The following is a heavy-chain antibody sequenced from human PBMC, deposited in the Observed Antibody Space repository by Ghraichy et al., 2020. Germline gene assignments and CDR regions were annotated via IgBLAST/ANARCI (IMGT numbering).Heavy chain of an antibody. D-gene: IGHD6-13*01. Sequence: GGSLRLSCAASGFTFSSYAMSWVRQAPGKGLEWVSAISGSGGSTYYADSVKGRFTISRDNSKNTLYLQMNSLRAEDTAVYYCANLRPYSSPRPLRYYYYGMDVWGQGTTVTVSS. J-gene: IGHJ6*02. CDR3: ANLRPYSSPRPLRYYYYGMDV. CDR2: ISGSGGST. CDR1: GFTFSSYA. V-gene: IGHV3-23*01.